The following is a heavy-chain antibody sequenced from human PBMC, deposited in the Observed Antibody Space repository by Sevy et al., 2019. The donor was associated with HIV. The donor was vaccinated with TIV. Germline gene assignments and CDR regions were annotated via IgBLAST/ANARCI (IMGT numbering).Heavy chain of an antibody. CDR1: GFSFSAYW. J-gene: IGHJ4*02. CDR3: AKETFGRFDS. CDR2: IKPDGSDK. D-gene: IGHD1-26*01. V-gene: IGHV3-7*04. Sequence: GGSLRLSCAASGFSFSAYWMNWVRQAPGKGLEWVADIKPDGSDKLYVYSAEGRFTISRDNAKNSLYLQMNSLRVEDTAMYYCAKETFGRFDSWGQGTLVTVSS.